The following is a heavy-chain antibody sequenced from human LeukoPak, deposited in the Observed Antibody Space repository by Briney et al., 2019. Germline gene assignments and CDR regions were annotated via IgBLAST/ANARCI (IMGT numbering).Heavy chain of an antibody. CDR1: GFTFSSYS. CDR3: AKDGGYCSGGSCYRRYYYYYYMDV. J-gene: IGHJ6*03. D-gene: IGHD2-15*01. Sequence: GGSLRLSCAASGFTFSSYSMNWVRQAPGKGLEWVSSISSSSSYIYYADSMKGRFTISRDNAKKSLYLQMNSLRAEDTAVYYCAKDGGYCSGGSCYRRYYYYYYMDVWGKGTTVTISS. CDR2: ISSSSSYI. V-gene: IGHV3-21*04.